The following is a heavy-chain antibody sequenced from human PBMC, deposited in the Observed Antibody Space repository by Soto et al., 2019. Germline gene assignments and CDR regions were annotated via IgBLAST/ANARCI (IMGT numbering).Heavy chain of an antibody. CDR1: GFTFGDYP. CDR2: IGSAAYGGRT. CDR3: TRELFGDYNY. V-gene: IGHV3-49*04. J-gene: IGHJ4*02. D-gene: IGHD4-17*01. Sequence: GGSLRLSCTTSGFTFGDYPMTWVRQAPGKGLEWVGFIGSAAYGGRTEYAASVKGRFTISRDDSKSIVYLQMNSLKADDTGVYYCTRELFGDYNYWGQGTLVTVSS.